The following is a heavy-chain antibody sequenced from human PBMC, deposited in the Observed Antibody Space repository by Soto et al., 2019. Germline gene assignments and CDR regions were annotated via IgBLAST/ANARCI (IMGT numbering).Heavy chain of an antibody. J-gene: IGHJ5*02. Sequence: SLRLSCAASGFTFSNHGMHWVRQAPGKGLEWVAVISYDGSNKYYAYSVKGRFTISRDNSKNTPYLQMNSLRPEDTAVYYCAKAVADTAMHRGSPWIDPWCQGTLVTVSS. CDR2: ISYDGSNK. CDR3: AKAVADTAMHRGSPWIDP. V-gene: IGHV3-30*18. D-gene: IGHD5-18*01. CDR1: GFTFSNHG.